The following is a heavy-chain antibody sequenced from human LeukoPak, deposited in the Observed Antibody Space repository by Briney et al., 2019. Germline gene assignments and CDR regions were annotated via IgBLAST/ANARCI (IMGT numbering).Heavy chain of an antibody. CDR3: ARGPTPYYFDY. V-gene: IGHV4-59*01. Sequence: SETLSLTCTVFGGSIRTYYWSWIRQPPGKGLEWSAYIHNSGTTNYNPSLKSRVTISLDTSKNHFSLRLSSVTAADTAVYYCARGPTPYYFDYWGQGTLVTVSS. CDR1: GGSIRTYY. CDR2: IHNSGTT. D-gene: IGHD2-15*01. J-gene: IGHJ4*02.